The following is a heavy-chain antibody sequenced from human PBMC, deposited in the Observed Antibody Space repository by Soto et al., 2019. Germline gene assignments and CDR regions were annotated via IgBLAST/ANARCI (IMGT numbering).Heavy chain of an antibody. D-gene: IGHD6-19*01. Sequence: QVQLQESGPGLVKPSETLSLTCTVSGGSISSYYWSWIRQPPGKGLEWIGYIYYSGSTNYNPSLKSRVTISVDTSKNQFSLKLSSVTAADTAVYYCARVIHSSGWYAFAIWGQGTMVTVSS. J-gene: IGHJ3*02. V-gene: IGHV4-59*01. CDR3: ARVIHSSGWYAFAI. CDR2: IYYSGST. CDR1: GGSISSYY.